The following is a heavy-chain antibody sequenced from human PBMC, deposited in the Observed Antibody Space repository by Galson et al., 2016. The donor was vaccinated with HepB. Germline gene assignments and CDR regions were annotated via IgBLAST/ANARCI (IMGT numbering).Heavy chain of an antibody. J-gene: IGHJ6*02. D-gene: IGHD3-22*01. CDR2: INHSENT. V-gene: IGHV4-34*01. Sequence: ETLSLTCTVSGGSLSNYYWSWIRQSPGKGLEWIGEINHSENTNYNPSLKSRVTISLDTSKNQFFLRLSSATAADTAVYYCARGPYYYYSSGYYYYYNGMDVWGQGTTVTVSS. CDR1: GGSLSNYY. CDR3: ARGPYYYYSSGYYYYYNGMDV.